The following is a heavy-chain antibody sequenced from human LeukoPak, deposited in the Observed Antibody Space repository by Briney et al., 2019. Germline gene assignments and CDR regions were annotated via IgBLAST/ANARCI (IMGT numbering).Heavy chain of an antibody. CDR3: AKPYYDMLTGKGPSDF. J-gene: IGHJ4*02. V-gene: IGHV3-23*01. D-gene: IGHD3-9*01. CDR1: GFTFSSNA. CDR2: ISDSGDTT. Sequence: GGSLRLSCAASGFTFSSNAMIWVRQAPGKGLEWVSGISDSGDTTYYADSVKGRFTISRDNSKNTLCLQMNNLRAEDIAVYYCAKPYYDMLTGKGPSDFWGRGTLVTVSS.